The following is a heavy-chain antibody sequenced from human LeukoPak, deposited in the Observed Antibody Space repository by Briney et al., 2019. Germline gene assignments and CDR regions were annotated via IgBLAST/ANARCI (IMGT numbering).Heavy chain of an antibody. CDR3: ASHDSSGYYLYRYFTY. Sequence: GGSLRLSCAASGFTFSTYAMSWVRQAPGKGLECVSSIISSGANTYYADSVKGRFSVSRDNSKNTLYLQMDSLRAEDTAIYYCASHDSSGYYLYRYFTYWGQGSQVTVSS. J-gene: IGHJ4*02. CDR1: GFTFSTYA. CDR2: IISSGANT. D-gene: IGHD3-22*01. V-gene: IGHV3-23*01.